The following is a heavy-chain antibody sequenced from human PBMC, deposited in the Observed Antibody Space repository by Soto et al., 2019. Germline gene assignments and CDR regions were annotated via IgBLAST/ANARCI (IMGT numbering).Heavy chain of an antibody. J-gene: IGHJ5*02. CDR3: VKDIVVVPAAMPEENWFDP. V-gene: IGHV3-64D*08. CDR1: GFTFSSYA. D-gene: IGHD2-2*01. CDR2: ISSNGGST. Sequence: VGSLRLSCSASGFTFSSYAMHWVRQAPGKGLEYVSAISSNGGSTYYADSVKGRFTISRDNSKNTLYLQMSSLRAEDTAVYYCVKDIVVVPAAMPEENWFDPWGQGTLVTVSS.